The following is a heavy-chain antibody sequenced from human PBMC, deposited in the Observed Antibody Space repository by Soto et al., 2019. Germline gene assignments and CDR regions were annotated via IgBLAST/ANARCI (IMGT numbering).Heavy chain of an antibody. V-gene: IGHV3-64*01. CDR2: ISSNGGST. CDR1: GFTFSSYA. D-gene: IGHD2-15*01. Sequence: GGSLRLSCAASGFTFSSYAMHWVRQAPGKGLEYVSAISSNGGSTYYANSVKGRFTISRDNSKNTLYLQMGSLRAEDMAVYYCATQRRVGYCSGGSCYSYAFDIWGQGTMVTVSS. CDR3: ATQRRVGYCSGGSCYSYAFDI. J-gene: IGHJ3*02.